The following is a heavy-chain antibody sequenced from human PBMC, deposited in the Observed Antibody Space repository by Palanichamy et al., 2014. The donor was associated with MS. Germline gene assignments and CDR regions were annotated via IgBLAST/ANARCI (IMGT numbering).Heavy chain of an antibody. D-gene: IGHD5-12*01. CDR3: ARTTAGDSAFLDY. V-gene: IGHV4-59*01. Sequence: QVRLQESGPGLVRPSETLSLTCTVSGGSMSGYYWTWIRQSPGKGLEWIGYIHNSGSAIYSPSLKSRVTVSGATSKNQFSLKLRFVTAADTAVYFCARTTAGDSAFLDYWGQGTLVTVSS. CDR1: GGSMSGYY. J-gene: IGHJ4*02. CDR2: IHNSGSA.